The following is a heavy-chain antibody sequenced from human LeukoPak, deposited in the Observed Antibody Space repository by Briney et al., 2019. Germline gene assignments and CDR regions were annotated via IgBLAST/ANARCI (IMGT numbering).Heavy chain of an antibody. J-gene: IGHJ6*03. CDR1: GYTFTSYD. D-gene: IGHD4-17*01. V-gene: IGHV1-8*03. CDR3: ARGRVTTSDFYMDV. Sequence: ASVKVSCKASGYTFTSYDVNWVRQATGQGLGWMGWMNPNSGHTGYAQKFQGRITITRNTSISTAYMELANLRSGDTALYYCARGRVTTSDFYMDVWGKGTTVTVSS. CDR2: MNPNSGHT.